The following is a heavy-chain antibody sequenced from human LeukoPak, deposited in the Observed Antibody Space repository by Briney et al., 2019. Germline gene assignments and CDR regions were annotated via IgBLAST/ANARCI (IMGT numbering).Heavy chain of an antibody. D-gene: IGHD3-10*01. CDR3: ARDRPTRDVLLWSEAFDI. CDR2: IYTSGST. CDR1: GGSISSYY. V-gene: IGHV4-4*07. J-gene: IGHJ3*02. Sequence: PSETLSLTCTVSGGSISSYYWSWIRQPAGKGLEWIGRIYTSGSTNYNPSLKSRVTMSVDTSENQFSLKLSSVTAADTAVYYCARDRPTRDVLLWSEAFDIWGQGTMVTVSS.